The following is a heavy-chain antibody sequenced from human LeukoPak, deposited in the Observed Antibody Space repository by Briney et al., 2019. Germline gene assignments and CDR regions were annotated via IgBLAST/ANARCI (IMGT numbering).Heavy chain of an antibody. J-gene: IGHJ4*02. CDR3: VSGVVIIKGSDF. CDR2: ISSSDGNT. V-gene: IGHV3-23*01. CDR1: GFTFSSYA. Sequence: PGGSLRLSCAASGFTFSSYAMSWVRQAPGMGLEWVSTISSSDGNTFYADSVKGRFTISRDNSKNTLYLQMNSLRAEDTAVYYCVSGVVIIKGSDFWGQGTLVTVSS. D-gene: IGHD3-3*01.